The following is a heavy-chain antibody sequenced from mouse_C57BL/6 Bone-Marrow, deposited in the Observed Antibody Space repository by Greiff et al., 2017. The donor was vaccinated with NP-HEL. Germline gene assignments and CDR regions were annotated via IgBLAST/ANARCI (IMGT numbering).Heavy chain of an antibody. CDR3: ARSALLLRYGDY. V-gene: IGHV1-26*01. CDR1: GYTFTDYY. CDR2: INPNNGGT. Sequence: VHVKQSGPELVKPGASVKISCKASGYTFTDYYMNWVKQSHGKSLEWIGDINPNNGGTSYNQKFKGKATLTVDKSSSTAYMELRSLTSEDSAVYYCARSALLLRYGDYWGQGTTLTVSS. J-gene: IGHJ2*01. D-gene: IGHD1-1*01.